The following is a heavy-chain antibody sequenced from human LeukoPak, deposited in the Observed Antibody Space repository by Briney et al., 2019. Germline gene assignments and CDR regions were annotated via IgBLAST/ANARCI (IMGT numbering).Heavy chain of an antibody. CDR1: GGTFSSYA. CDR2: IIPILGIA. V-gene: IGHV1-69*04. Sequence: SVKVSCKASGGTFSSYAISWVRQAPGQGLEWMGRIIPILGIANYAQKFQGRVTITADKSTSTAYMELSSLRSEDTAVYYCARDRAEMATIYYYYYGMDVWGQGTTVTVSS. J-gene: IGHJ6*02. CDR3: ARDRAEMATIYYYYYGMDV. D-gene: IGHD5-24*01.